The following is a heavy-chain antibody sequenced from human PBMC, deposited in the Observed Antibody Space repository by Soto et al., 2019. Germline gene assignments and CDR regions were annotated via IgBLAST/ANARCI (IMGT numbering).Heavy chain of an antibody. J-gene: IGHJ3*02. D-gene: IGHD3-22*01. CDR2: IYTSGST. CDR1: GGSISSYY. CDR3: ARDLLDYDSSDLDAFDI. V-gene: IGHV4-4*07. Sequence: PSETLSLTRTVSGGSISSYYWSWIRQPAGKGLEWIGRIYTSGSTNYNPSLKSRVTMSVDTSKNQFSLKLSSVTAADTAVYYCARDLLDYDSSDLDAFDIWGQGTMVTVSS.